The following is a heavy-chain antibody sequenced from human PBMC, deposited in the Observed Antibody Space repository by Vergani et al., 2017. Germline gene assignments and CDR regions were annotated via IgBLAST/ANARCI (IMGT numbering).Heavy chain of an antibody. Sequence: EVQLVESGGGLVQPGGSLRLSCAASGFTFSSYSMNWVRQAPGKGLEWVSYISSSSSTIYYADAVKGRFTISRDNSKNTLYLQMNSLRAEDTAVYYCAKGEYYYDSSGYYPAEYFQHWGQGTLVTVSS. D-gene: IGHD3-22*01. V-gene: IGHV3-48*01. CDR3: AKGEYYYDSSGYYPAEYFQH. J-gene: IGHJ1*01. CDR1: GFTFSSYS. CDR2: ISSSSSTI.